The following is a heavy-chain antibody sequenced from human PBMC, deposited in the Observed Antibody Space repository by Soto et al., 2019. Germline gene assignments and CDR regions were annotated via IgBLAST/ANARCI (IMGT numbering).Heavy chain of an antibody. CDR3: ARGLYCSGGSCFGFDP. Sequence: PSETLSLTCAVYGGSFSGYYWSWIRQPPGKGLEWIGEINHSGSTNYNPSLKSRVTISVDTSKNQFSLKLSSVTAADTAVYYCARGLYCSGGSCFGFDPWGQGTLVIVSS. CDR2: INHSGST. V-gene: IGHV4-34*01. D-gene: IGHD2-15*01. J-gene: IGHJ5*02. CDR1: GGSFSGYY.